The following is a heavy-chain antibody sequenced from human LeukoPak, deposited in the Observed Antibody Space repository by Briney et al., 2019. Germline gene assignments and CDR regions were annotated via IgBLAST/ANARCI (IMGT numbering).Heavy chain of an antibody. D-gene: IGHD4/OR15-4a*01. V-gene: IGHV4-30-4*01. CDR3: ARGPTMFAY. CDR1: GGSISSGDYY. CDR2: IYYSGST. J-gene: IGHJ4*02. Sequence: SETLSLTCTVSGGSISSGDYYWSWIRQPPGKGLEWIGYIYYSGSTYYNPSLKSRVTISVDTTKNQFYLKLRSVTAADTAVYYCARGPTMFAYWGQGTLVTVSS.